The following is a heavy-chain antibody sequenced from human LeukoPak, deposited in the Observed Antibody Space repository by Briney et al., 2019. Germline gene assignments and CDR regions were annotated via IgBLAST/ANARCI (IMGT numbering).Heavy chain of an antibody. V-gene: IGHV1-8*01. D-gene: IGHD3-9*01. CDR2: MNPNSGNT. CDR1: GYTFTSYD. CDR3: ARARSLRYFDWLVRYYFDY. Sequence: GASVKVSCKASGYTFTSYDINWVRQATGQGLEWIGWMNPNSGNTGYAQKFQGRVTMTRNTSISTAYMELSRLRSEDTAVYYCARARSLRYFDWLVRYYFDYWGQGTLVTVSS. J-gene: IGHJ4*02.